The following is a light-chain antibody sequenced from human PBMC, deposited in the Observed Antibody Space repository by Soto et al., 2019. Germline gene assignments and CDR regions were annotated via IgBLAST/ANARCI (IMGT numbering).Light chain of an antibody. J-gene: IGKJ5*01. Sequence: DVVMTQSPRARPVTLVRPASSSCRSNQSLVHSDGIAYFSWFQQRPGRSPRRLIYKVSNRDSGVPARFSGSGSGTDFALKISRVEAEDVGVYYCMQGTHWPITFGQGTRLEIK. CDR3: MQGTHWPIT. V-gene: IGKV2-30*02. CDR1: QSLVHSDGIAY. CDR2: KVS.